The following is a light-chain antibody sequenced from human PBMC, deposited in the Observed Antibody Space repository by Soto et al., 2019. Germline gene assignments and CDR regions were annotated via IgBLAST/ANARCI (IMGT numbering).Light chain of an antibody. CDR2: GAS. CDR1: QSVSSDY. CDR3: QQYGRSWWT. Sequence: PGERATLSCRTSQSVSSDYLAWYQQKPGQAPRLLIFGASSRASGIPDRFSGSGSGTDFTLTISRLEAEDFAVYYCQQYGRSWWTFGQGTKVEIK. J-gene: IGKJ1*01. V-gene: IGKV3-20*01.